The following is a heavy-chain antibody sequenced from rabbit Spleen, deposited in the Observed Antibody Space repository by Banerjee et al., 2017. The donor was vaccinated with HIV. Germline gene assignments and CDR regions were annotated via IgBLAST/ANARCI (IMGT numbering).Heavy chain of an antibody. J-gene: IGHJ6*01. D-gene: IGHD7-1*01. Sequence: QEQLVESGGGLVKPGASLTLTCTASGFSFSSSYDMSWVRQAPGKGLEWISCIAGDSSGFTYSATWAKGRFTCSKTSSTTVTLQMTSLTVADTATYFCARDTGTSFSSYGMDLWGPGTLVTVS. CDR3: ARDTGTSFSSYGMDL. CDR2: IAGDSSGFT. V-gene: IGHV1S45*01. CDR1: GFSFSSSYD.